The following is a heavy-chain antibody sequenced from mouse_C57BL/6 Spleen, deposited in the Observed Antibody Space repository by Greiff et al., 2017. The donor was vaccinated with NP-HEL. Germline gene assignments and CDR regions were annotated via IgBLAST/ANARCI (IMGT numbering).Heavy chain of an antibody. CDR1: GYTFTSYW. J-gene: IGHJ1*03. Sequence: VQLQQPGAELVKPGASVKLSCKASGYTFTSYWMHWVKQRPGQGLEWIGMIHPNSGSTNYNEKFKSKATLTVDKSSSTAYMQLSSLTSEDSAVYYCARRYYGNYWYFEVWGTGTTVTVSS. V-gene: IGHV1-64*01. D-gene: IGHD2-1*01. CDR3: ARRYYGNYWYFEV. CDR2: IHPNSGST.